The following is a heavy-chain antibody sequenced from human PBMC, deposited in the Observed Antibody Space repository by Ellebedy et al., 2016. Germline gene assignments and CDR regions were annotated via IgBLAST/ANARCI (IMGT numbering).Heavy chain of an antibody. Sequence: SETLSLTCAVSGGSISSGGYPWNWVRQPPGKALEWIGFIYHSGTTYYSPSLKSRVSISVDTSKNQFSLEVRSATAADTAVYYCARLLDYDSSGPDYWGQGTLVTVSS. D-gene: IGHD3-22*01. V-gene: IGHV4-30-2*03. CDR3: ARLLDYDSSGPDY. J-gene: IGHJ4*02. CDR2: IYHSGTT. CDR1: GGSISSGGYP.